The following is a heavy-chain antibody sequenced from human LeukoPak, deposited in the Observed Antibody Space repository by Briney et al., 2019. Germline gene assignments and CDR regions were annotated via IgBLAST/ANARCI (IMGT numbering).Heavy chain of an antibody. CDR3: ARDLYDSSGYLDY. V-gene: IGHV1-18*01. D-gene: IGHD3-22*01. CDR1: GYTFTSYG. CDR2: ISAYNGNT. Sequence: ASVKVSCKASGYTFTSYGISWVRQAPGQGLEWMGWISAYNGNTNYAQKLQGRVTMTRDMSTSTVYMELSSLRSEDTAVYYCARDLYDSSGYLDYWGQGTLVTVSS. J-gene: IGHJ4*02.